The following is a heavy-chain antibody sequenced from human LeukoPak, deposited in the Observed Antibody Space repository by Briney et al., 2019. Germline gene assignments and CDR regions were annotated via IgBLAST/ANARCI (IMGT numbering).Heavy chain of an antibody. V-gene: IGHV1-2*02. J-gene: IGHJ4*02. CDR1: GYTFTGYY. Sequence: ASVKASCKASGYTFTGYYMHWVRQAPGQGLEWMGWINPNSGGTNYAQKFQGRVTMTRDTSISTAYMELSRLRSDDTAVYYCARVTGYVMEDYFDYWGQGTLVTVSS. D-gene: IGHD6-13*01. CDR2: INPNSGGT. CDR3: ARVTGYVMEDYFDY.